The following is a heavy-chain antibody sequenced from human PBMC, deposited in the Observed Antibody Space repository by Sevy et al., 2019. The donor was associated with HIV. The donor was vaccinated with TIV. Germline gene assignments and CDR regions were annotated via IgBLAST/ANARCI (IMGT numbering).Heavy chain of an antibody. CDR2: ISWNSVSL. CDR1: GFRFSDYA. D-gene: IGHD6-6*01. Sequence: GGSLRLSCAASGFRFSDYAMHWVRQAPGKGLEWVSGISWNSVSLDYADSVKGRFTISRDNAKNSLYLQMNRLRSEDTALYYCAKDNRPATMSNSSYYYYYGMYVWGQGTTVTVSS. J-gene: IGHJ6*02. V-gene: IGHV3-9*01. CDR3: AKDNRPATMSNSSYYYYYGMYV.